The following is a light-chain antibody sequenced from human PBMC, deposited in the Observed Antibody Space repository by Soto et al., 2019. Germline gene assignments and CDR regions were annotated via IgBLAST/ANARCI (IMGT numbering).Light chain of an antibody. CDR3: QQRYNSPRT. Sequence: EIVLTQSPATLSLSPGERATLSCRASQSINIYLAWYQQRPGQAPRPLIYNEFNRATDIPGRFTGSVSGTDFTLTISSLEPEDFAIYYFQQRYNSPRTFGQGTKVEIK. CDR2: NEF. V-gene: IGKV3-11*01. J-gene: IGKJ1*01. CDR1: QSINIY.